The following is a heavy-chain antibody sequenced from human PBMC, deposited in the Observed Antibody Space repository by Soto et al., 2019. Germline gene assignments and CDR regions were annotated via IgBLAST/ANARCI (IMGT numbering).Heavy chain of an antibody. CDR3: ARGVADEFDY. V-gene: IGHV1-8*01. D-gene: IGHD6-19*01. J-gene: IGHJ4*02. CDR2: MNPNSGNT. Sequence: VASVKVSCKASGYTFTSYDINWVRQATGQGLEWMGWMNPNSGNTDYAQKLQGRVTMTRDTSMSTAYMELSSLRSDDTAVYYCARGVADEFDYWGQGTLVTVSS. CDR1: GYTFTSYD.